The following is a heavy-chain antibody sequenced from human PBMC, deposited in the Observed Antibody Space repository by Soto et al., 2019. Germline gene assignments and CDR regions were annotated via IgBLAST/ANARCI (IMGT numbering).Heavy chain of an antibody. D-gene: IGHD3-16*02. CDR3: ASYRREAHYYMHL. CDR1: GGSISSSSYY. V-gene: IGHV4-39*07. Sequence: SETLSLTCTVSGGSISSSSYYWGWIRQPPGKGLEWIGSIYYSGSTNYNPSLKSRVAMSIDTSKNQFSLKLTSVSAADTAVYYCASYRREAHYYMHLWGKGTTVTV. J-gene: IGHJ6*03. CDR2: IYYSGST.